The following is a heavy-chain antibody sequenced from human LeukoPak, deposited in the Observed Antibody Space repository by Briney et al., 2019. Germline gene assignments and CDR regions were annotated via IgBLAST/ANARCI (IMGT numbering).Heavy chain of an antibody. CDR1: GGSISGYH. CDR3: ARVPRSYYYYYYMDV. CDR2: IYYSGSS. J-gene: IGHJ6*03. V-gene: IGHV4-59*01. Sequence: SSETLSLTCNVSGGSISGYHWSWIRQPPGKGLEWLGYIYYSGSSNYNPSLKSRVTISVDTSKNQFSLKLSSVTAADTAVYYCARVPRSYYYYYYMDVWGKGTTVTVSS.